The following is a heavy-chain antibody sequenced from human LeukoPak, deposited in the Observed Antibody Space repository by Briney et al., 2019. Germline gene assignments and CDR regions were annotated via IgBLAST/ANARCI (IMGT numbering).Heavy chain of an antibody. J-gene: IGHJ4*02. Sequence: SETLSLTCTVSGGSISSYYWSWIRQPPGKGLEWIGYIYYSGSTSYNPSLKSRVTISVDTSKNQFSLKLSSVTAADTAVYYCARPLTGTSLIFDYWGQGTLVTVSS. D-gene: IGHD1-7*01. CDR3: ARPLTGTSLIFDY. V-gene: IGHV4-59*01. CDR2: IYYSGST. CDR1: GGSISSYY.